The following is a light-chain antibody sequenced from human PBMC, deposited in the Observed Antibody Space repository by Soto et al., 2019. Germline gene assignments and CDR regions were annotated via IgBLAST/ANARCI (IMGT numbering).Light chain of an antibody. Sequence: EIVMTQSPATLSVSPGERATLACRASQTISSNLAWYQQKPGQAPRLLIYGASTRATGIPARFSGSGSGTEFTLTISSLQSEDIAVYYCQQYNEWPLWTFGQGTKVEIK. V-gene: IGKV3-15*01. CDR2: GAS. J-gene: IGKJ1*01. CDR3: QQYNEWPLWT. CDR1: QTISSN.